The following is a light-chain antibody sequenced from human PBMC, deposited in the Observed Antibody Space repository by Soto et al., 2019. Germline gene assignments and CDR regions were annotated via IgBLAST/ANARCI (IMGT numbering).Light chain of an antibody. CDR3: QSYDISLSGQV. CDR1: SSNIGAGYD. CDR2: GNS. V-gene: IGLV1-40*01. J-gene: IGLJ2*01. Sequence: QSVLTQPPSVSGAPGQRVTISCTGSSSNIGAGYDVHWYQQLPGTAPKLLIYGNSNRPSGVPDRFSDSKSGTSASLAITGLQAEDEADYYCQSYDISLSGQVFGGGTKLTVL.